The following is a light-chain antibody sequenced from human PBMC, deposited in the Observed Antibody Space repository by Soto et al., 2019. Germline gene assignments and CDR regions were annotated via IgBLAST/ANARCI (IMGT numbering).Light chain of an antibody. CDR3: QQYGNSPYT. CDR1: QSITSNY. CDR2: GAV. Sequence: EIVLTQSPGTLSLSPGERATLSCRASQSITSNYLAWYQQKPGQAPRLLIYGAVTRATGVPESFSGSGSGTDFTLSISRLEPEDFAVYYWQQYGNSPYTFGQGTKLEI. J-gene: IGKJ2*01. V-gene: IGKV3-20*01.